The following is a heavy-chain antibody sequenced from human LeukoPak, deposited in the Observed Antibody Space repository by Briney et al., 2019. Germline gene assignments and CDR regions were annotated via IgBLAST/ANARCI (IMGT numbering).Heavy chain of an antibody. CDR3: ARDSDSSSWSPTGVDY. V-gene: IGHV3-74*01. D-gene: IGHD6-13*01. Sequence: QPGGSLRLSCAASGFTFSSYWMHWVRQAPGKGLVWVSRINSDGRSTSYADSVKGRFTISRDNAKNTLYLQMNSQRAEDTAVYYCARDSDSSSWSPTGVDYWGQGTLVTVSS. CDR2: INSDGRST. CDR1: GFTFSSYW. J-gene: IGHJ4*02.